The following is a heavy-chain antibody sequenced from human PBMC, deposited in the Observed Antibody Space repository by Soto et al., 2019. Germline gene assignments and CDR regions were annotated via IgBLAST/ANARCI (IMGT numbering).Heavy chain of an antibody. D-gene: IGHD2-15*01. CDR3: ARDDVLCDGGRCYGVPVDV. CDR2: IQSGGPT. J-gene: IGHJ6*04. CDR1: GFTVSSKY. Sequence: EVQLVESGGGLVQPGGSLRLSCAASGFTVSSKYMSWVRQAPGKGLEWVSLIQSGGPTYYADSVNGRFTISRDTSENPVHLQIDSLRAEDTAVYYCARDDVLCDGGRCYGVPVDVWGKGTTVTGSS. V-gene: IGHV3-66*01.